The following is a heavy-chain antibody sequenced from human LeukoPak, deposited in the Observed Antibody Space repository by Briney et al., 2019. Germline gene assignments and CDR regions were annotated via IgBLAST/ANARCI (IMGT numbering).Heavy chain of an antibody. CDR1: GFTFSSHW. J-gene: IGHJ4*02. Sequence: PGGSLRLSCAASGFTFSSHWMHWVRQAPGKGLVWVSRIKSDGSSTNYADSVKGRFTISRDNAKNTLYLQMNSLRAEDTAVYYCARLTSGISGGPDYWGQGTLVTVSS. D-gene: IGHD2-8*02. CDR3: ARLTSGISGGPDY. CDR2: IKSDGSST. V-gene: IGHV3-74*01.